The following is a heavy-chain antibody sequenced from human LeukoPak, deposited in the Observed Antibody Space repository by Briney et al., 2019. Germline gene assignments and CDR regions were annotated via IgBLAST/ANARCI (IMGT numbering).Heavy chain of an antibody. Sequence: GGSLRLSCAASGFTFSSYWMSWVRQAPGEGLEWVANIKQDGSEKYYVDSVKGRFTISRDNAKNSLYLQMNSLRAEDTAVYYCAKDRYNDILTGCSLFDFWGQGTLVTVSS. J-gene: IGHJ4*02. CDR3: AKDRYNDILTGCSLFDF. CDR1: GFTFSSYW. V-gene: IGHV3-7*01. D-gene: IGHD3-9*01. CDR2: IKQDGSEK.